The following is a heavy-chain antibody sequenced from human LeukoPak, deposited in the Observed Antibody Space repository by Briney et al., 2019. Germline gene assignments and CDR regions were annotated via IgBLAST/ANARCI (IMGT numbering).Heavy chain of an antibody. CDR1: GFTFSSYS. V-gene: IGHV3-48*01. J-gene: IGHJ5*02. Sequence: GGSRRLSCAASGFTFSSYSMNWVRQAPGKGLEWVSYISNSGTTIYYADSVKGRFTISRDNAKNSLYLQMNSLRAEDTAVYYCARRDCDSIKCRGSNWFDPWGQGTLVSVSS. D-gene: IGHD3-22*01. CDR3: ARRDCDSIKCRGSNWFDP. CDR2: ISNSGTTI.